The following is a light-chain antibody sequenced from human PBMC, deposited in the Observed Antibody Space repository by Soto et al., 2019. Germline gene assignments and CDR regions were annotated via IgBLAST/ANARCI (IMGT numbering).Light chain of an antibody. CDR3: GAWDSSLSAYV. J-gene: IGLJ1*01. V-gene: IGLV1-51*02. CDR1: ISNIGNNY. Sequence: QSVLTQPPSVSAAPGQRLTISCSGSISNIGNNYVSWYQQLPGTAPKLLIYENNKQPSGIPDRFSGSKSGTSAFLDITGLQTGDETDFYCGAWDSSLSAYVFGTGT. CDR2: ENN.